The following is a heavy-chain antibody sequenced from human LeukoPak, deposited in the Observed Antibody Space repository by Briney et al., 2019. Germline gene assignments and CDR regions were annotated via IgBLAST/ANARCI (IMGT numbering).Heavy chain of an antibody. J-gene: IGHJ4*02. D-gene: IGHD2-15*01. V-gene: IGHV4-38-2*02. CDR2: IYHGGPT. CDR3: ARVCSNGGCSSDY. Sequence: SETLSLTCIVSGYSISSGYYWGWIRQPPGKGLEWIGNIYHGGPTYYNPSLKSGVTISVDTSKNQFSLKLTSVTAADTAVYYCARVCSNGGCSSDYWGQGTLVTVSS. CDR1: GYSISSGYY.